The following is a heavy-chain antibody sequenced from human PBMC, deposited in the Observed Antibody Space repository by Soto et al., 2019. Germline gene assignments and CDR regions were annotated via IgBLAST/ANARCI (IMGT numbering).Heavy chain of an antibody. J-gene: IGHJ3*02. D-gene: IGHD2-21*02. CDR3: ARAYCGGDCYFDDAFDI. V-gene: IGHV1-69*01. CDR2: IIPIFGTA. CDR1: GGTFSSYA. Sequence: QVQLVQSGAEVKKPGSSVKVSCTASGGTFSSYAISWVRQAPGQGLEWMGGIIPIFGTANYAQKFQGRVTITADESTSTAYMELSSLRSEDTAVYYCARAYCGGDCYFDDAFDIWGQGTMVTVSS.